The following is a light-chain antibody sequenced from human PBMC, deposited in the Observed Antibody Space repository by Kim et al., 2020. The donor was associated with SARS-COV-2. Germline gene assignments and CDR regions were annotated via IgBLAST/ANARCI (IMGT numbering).Light chain of an antibody. J-gene: IGLJ1*01. CDR3: AAWDDSLNGRYV. CDR2: SNN. Sequence: QRVTILRYRRTSNIRSNTVNWYPQLPGTAPKLLIYSNNQRPSGVPDRFSGSKSGTSASLAISGLQSEDEADYYCAAWDDSLNGRYVFGTGTKVTVL. CDR1: TSNIRSNT. V-gene: IGLV1-44*01.